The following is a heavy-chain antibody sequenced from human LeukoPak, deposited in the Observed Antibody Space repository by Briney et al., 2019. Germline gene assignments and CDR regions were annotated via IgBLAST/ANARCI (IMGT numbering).Heavy chain of an antibody. Sequence: ASVKVSCKASGYTFTSYYMHWVRQAPGQGLEWMGIINPSGGSTSYAQKFQGRVTMTRDTSTSTVYMELSSLRSEDTAVYYCARVWGPYCGGACYPAYWGQGTLVTVSS. J-gene: IGHJ4*02. CDR3: ARVWGPYCGGACYPAY. D-gene: IGHD2-21*02. V-gene: IGHV1-46*01. CDR1: GYTFTSYY. CDR2: INPSGGST.